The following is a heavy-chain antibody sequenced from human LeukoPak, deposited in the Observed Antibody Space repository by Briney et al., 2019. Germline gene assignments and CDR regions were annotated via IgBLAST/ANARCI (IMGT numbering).Heavy chain of an antibody. CDR1: GYTFTSYG. J-gene: IGHJ5*02. Sequence: ASVKVSCKASGYTFTSYGISWVRQAPGQGLEWMGWISAYDGNTNYAQKLQGRVTMTTDTSTSTAYMELRSLRSDDTAVYYCAREGRRPLRSNWFDLWGQGTLVTVSS. V-gene: IGHV1-18*01. CDR3: AREGRRPLRSNWFDL. D-gene: IGHD3-3*01. CDR2: ISAYDGNT.